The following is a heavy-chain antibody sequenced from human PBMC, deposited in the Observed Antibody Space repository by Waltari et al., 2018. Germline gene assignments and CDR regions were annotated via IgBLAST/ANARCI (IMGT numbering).Heavy chain of an antibody. CDR3: ARAKTVTNFDY. J-gene: IGHJ4*02. CDR2: ISGSSGTT. V-gene: IGHV4-38-2*01. Sequence: QVQLQESGPGLVKPSETLSLTCAVSGYSISSGYYWGWIRQPPGKGLEYIGYISGSSGTTNYNPSRKSRVTISKDTSKNQFSLKLNSVTAADTAVYYCARAKTVTNFDYWGQGVLVTVSS. CDR1: GYSISSGYY. D-gene: IGHD4-4*01.